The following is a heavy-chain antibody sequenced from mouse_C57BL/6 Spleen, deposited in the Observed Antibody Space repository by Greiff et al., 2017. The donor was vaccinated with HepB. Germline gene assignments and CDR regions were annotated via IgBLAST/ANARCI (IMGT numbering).Heavy chain of an antibody. Sequence: EVQRVESGGGLVKPGGSLKLSCAASGFTFSDYGMHWVRQAPEKGLEWVAYISSGSSTIYYADTVKGRFTISRDNAKNTLFLQMTSLRSEDTAMYYCARPSSSYYSNYLFAYWGQGTLVTVSA. CDR3: ARPSSSYYSNYLFAY. V-gene: IGHV5-17*01. D-gene: IGHD2-5*01. J-gene: IGHJ3*01. CDR2: ISSGSSTI. CDR1: GFTFSDYG.